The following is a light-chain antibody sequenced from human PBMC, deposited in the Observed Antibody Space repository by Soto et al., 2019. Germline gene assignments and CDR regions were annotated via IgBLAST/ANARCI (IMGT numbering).Light chain of an antibody. CDR3: QVWDGSSDHGV. V-gene: IGLV3-21*02. Sequence: SYELTQPPSVSVAPGQTARITCVGNNSGSKSVHWYQQKPGQAPVLVVYDDTDRPSGIPERFSGFNSENTATLTISRVEAGEEADYYCQVWDGSSDHGVFGGGTKLTVL. CDR1: NSGSKS. J-gene: IGLJ2*01. CDR2: DDT.